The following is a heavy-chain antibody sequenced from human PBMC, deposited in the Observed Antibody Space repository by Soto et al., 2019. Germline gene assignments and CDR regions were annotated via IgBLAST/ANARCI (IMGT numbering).Heavy chain of an antibody. J-gene: IGHJ5*01. CDR1: GYNFTTYW. CDR2: IYPGDSVT. Sequence: GESLKISCKGSGYNFTTYWIGWVRQMPDKGLEWMGIIYPGDSVTRHGPSFQGQVTLSVDNSITTAYVQWSSLRAEDTAVYYCAKGKISTTTYTSFDSWGQGTLVTVSS. D-gene: IGHD1-26*01. CDR3: AKGKISTTTYTSFDS. V-gene: IGHV5-51*01.